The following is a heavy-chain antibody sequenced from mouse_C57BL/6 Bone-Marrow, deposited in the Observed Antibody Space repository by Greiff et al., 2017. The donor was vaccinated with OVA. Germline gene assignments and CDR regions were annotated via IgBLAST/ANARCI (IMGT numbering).Heavy chain of an antibody. J-gene: IGHJ2*01. CDR1: GFTFSDYG. CDR3: ARSTRSFDD. V-gene: IGHV5-17*01. D-gene: IGHD3-1*01. Sequence: EVKLVESGGGLVKPGGSLKLSCAASGFTFSDYGMHWVRQAPEKGLEWVAYISSGSSTIYYADTVKGRFTISRDNAKNTLFLQMTSLRSEDTAMYYCARSTRSFDDWGQGTTLTVSS. CDR2: ISSGSSTI.